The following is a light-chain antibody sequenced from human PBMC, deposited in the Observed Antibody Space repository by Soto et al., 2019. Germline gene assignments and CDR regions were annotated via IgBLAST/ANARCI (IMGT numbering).Light chain of an antibody. V-gene: IGKV2-28*01. CDR2: SVS. Sequence: DIVMTQSPLSLSVTPGEPASISCRSSQSPLHRNGNIYLDWYLQKPGQSPQLLISSVSNRASGVPERFSGSGSGTDFTLKISRVEAEDVGIYYCMNSVQTLTFGGGTKVEI. CDR3: MNSVQTLT. CDR1: QSPLHRNGNIY. J-gene: IGKJ4*01.